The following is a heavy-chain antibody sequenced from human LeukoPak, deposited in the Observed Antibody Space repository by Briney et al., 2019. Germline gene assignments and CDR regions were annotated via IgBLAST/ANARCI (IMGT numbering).Heavy chain of an antibody. D-gene: IGHD4-17*01. V-gene: IGHV3-23*01. J-gene: IGHJ3*02. CDR1: GFTLSAYG. CDR2: MGVSGDNV. CDR3: AKDPYGDDVGAFDT. Sequence: PGGSLRLSCAATGFTLSAYGVTWVRQAPGKGLEWVSSMGVSGDNVHYADSVKGRFAISRDNSKNTLYLQMNSLRAEDAAVYYCAKDPYGDDVGAFDTWGQGTMVIVSS.